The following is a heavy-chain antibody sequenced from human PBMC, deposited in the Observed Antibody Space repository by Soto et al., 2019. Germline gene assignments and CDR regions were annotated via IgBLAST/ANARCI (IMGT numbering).Heavy chain of an antibody. CDR1: GGSISSYY. CDR3: ERDHIAADGTSYFDY. Sequence: SETLSLTCTVSGGSISSYYWSWIRQPAGKGLEWIGRIYTSGSTNYNPSLKSRVTMSVDTSKNQFSLKLSSVTAADTAVYYCERDHIAADGTSYFDYWGQGTLVTVSS. D-gene: IGHD6-13*01. CDR2: IYTSGST. J-gene: IGHJ4*02. V-gene: IGHV4-4*07.